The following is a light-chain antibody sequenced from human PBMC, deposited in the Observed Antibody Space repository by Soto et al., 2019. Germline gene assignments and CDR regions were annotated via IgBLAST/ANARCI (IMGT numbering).Light chain of an antibody. V-gene: IGLV2-11*01. CDR2: DVS. J-gene: IGLJ1*01. Sequence: QFALTQPLSVYGSPGQSVTISCTGTSSDVGGYNYVSWYQQHPGKAPKLMIYDVSKRPSGVPDRFSGSKSGNTASLTISGLQADDEADYYCCSYAGSYISEVFGTGTKVTVL. CDR1: SSDVGGYNY. CDR3: CSYAGSYISEV.